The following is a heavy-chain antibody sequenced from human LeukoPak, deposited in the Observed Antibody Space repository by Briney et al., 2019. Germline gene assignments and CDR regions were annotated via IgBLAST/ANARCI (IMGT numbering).Heavy chain of an antibody. CDR1: GGSISSGSYY. Sequence: PSETLSLTCTVSGGSISSGSYYWSWIRQPPGRGLEWIGYIYHSGSTSYNPSLKSRVTISVDTSKNQFSLKLSTVTAADTAVYYCARGGFMKYNWFDPWGQGTLVTVTS. CDR3: ARGGFMKYNWFDP. CDR2: IYHSGST. D-gene: IGHD2-15*01. V-gene: IGHV4-61*01. J-gene: IGHJ5*02.